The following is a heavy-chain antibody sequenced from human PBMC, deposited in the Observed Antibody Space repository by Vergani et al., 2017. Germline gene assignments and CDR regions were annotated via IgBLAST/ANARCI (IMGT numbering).Heavy chain of an antibody. CDR1: GFTFSNAW. V-gene: IGHV3-15*01. D-gene: IGHD3-10*01. CDR2: IKSKTDGGTT. J-gene: IGHJ6*03. CDR3: TTQLLWFGELSGYYYMDV. Sequence: EVQLVESGGGLVKPGGSLRLSCAASGFTFSNAWMSWVRQAPGKGLEWVGRIKSKTDGGTTDYAAPVKGRFTISRDDSKNTLYLQMNSLKTEETAVYYCTTQLLWFGELSGYYYMDVWGKGTTVTVSS.